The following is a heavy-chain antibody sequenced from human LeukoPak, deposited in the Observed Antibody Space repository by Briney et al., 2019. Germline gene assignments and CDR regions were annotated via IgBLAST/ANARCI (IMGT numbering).Heavy chain of an antibody. V-gene: IGHV3-21*01. CDR2: ISSSSSYI. CDR1: GFTFSSYT. J-gene: IGHJ4*02. CDR3: ARAPSPLAVAGTDY. Sequence: GGSLRLSSAASGFTFSSYTMNWVRQAPGKGLEWVSSISSSSSYIYYVDSVKGRFTISRDNAKNSLYLQMNSLRAEDTAVYYCARAPSPLAVAGTDYWGQGTLVTVSS. D-gene: IGHD6-19*01.